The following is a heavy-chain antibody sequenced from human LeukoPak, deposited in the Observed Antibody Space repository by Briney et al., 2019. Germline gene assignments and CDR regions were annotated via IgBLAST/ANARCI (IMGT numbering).Heavy chain of an antibody. CDR1: GYTFTSHW. CDR3: ARRPYDSGSYADY. J-gene: IGHJ4*02. Sequence: GESLKISCKGSGYTFTSHWIGWVRQMPGKGLEWMGIIYPGDSDTRYSPSFQGQVTISADNSITTAYLQWNSLKASDTAMYYCARRPYDSGSYADYWGQGTPVTVSP. V-gene: IGHV5-51*01. D-gene: IGHD3-10*01. CDR2: IYPGDSDT.